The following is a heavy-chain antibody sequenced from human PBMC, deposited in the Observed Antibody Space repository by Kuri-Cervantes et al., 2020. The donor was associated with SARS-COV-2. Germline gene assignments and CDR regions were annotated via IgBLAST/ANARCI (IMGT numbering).Heavy chain of an antibody. D-gene: IGHD6-19*01. CDR2: IIPIFGTA. CDR3: ASRPYSSGWYEGIDY. J-gene: IGHJ4*02. Sequence: SVKDSCKASGGTFSSYAISWVRQAPGQGLEWMGRIIPIFGTANYAQKFQGRVTITADESTSTAYMELSSLRSEDTAVYYCASRPYSSGWYEGIDYWGQGTLVTVSS. V-gene: IGHV1-69*13. CDR1: GGTFSSYA.